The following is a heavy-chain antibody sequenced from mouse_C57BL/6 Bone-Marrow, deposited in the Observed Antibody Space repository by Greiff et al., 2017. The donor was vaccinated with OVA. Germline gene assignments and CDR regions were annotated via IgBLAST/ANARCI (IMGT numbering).Heavy chain of an antibody. V-gene: IGHV5-6*01. CDR2: ISSGGSYT. J-gene: IGHJ1*03. D-gene: IGHD1-1*01. CDR3: ARPPFITTVVDWYFDV. Sequence: EVMLVESGGDLVKPGGSLTLSCAASGFTFSSYGMSWVRQTPDKRLEWVATISSGGSYTYYPDRVKGRFTISRDNAKNTLYLQMISLMSEDTAMYYCARPPFITTVVDWYFDVWGTGTTVTVSS. CDR1: GFTFSSYG.